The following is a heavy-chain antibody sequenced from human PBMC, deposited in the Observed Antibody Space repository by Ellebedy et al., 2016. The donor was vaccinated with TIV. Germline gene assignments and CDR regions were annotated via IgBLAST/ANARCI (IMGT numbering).Heavy chain of an antibody. Sequence: GESLKISXAASGFTFSSYAMTWVRQAPGKGLEWVSTISGSGGHTYYADSVKGRFTISRDNSKNRLYLQLNSLRAEDTAIYYCAKTLQWLVSYYFDYWGQGTPVTVSS. CDR3: AKTLQWLVSYYFDY. CDR1: GFTFSSYA. D-gene: IGHD6-19*01. CDR2: ISGSGGHT. V-gene: IGHV3-23*01. J-gene: IGHJ4*02.